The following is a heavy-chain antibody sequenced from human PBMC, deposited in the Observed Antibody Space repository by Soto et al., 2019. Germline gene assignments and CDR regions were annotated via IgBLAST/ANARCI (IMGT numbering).Heavy chain of an antibody. CDR3: ARSRMVRGVIAHMDV. CDR2: INHSGST. CDR1: GGSFSGYY. D-gene: IGHD3-10*01. V-gene: IGHV4-34*01. Sequence: QVQLQQWGAGLLKPSETLSLTCAVYGGSFSGYYWSWIRQPPGKGLEWIGEINHSGSTNYNPSLKSRVTISVDTSKNQFSLKLSSVTAADTAVYYCARSRMVRGVIAHMDVWGKGTTVTVSS. J-gene: IGHJ6*03.